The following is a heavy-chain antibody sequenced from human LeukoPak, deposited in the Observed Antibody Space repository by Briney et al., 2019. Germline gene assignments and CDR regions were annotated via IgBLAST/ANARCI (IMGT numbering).Heavy chain of an antibody. D-gene: IGHD6-13*01. Sequence: GASVKVSCKVSGYTLTDLSMHWVQQAPGKGLEWMGGFDPEDGETIYAQKFQGRVTMTEDTSTDTAYMELSSLRSEDTAVYYCATALAAAGPSYFDYWGQGTLVTVSS. V-gene: IGHV1-24*01. J-gene: IGHJ4*02. CDR1: GYTLTDLS. CDR2: FDPEDGET. CDR3: ATALAAAGPSYFDY.